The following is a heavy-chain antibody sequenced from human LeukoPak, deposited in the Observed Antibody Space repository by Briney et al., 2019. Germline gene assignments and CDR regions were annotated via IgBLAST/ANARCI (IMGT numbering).Heavy chain of an antibody. CDR1: GGSISSGSYY. Sequence: KSSETLSLTCTVSGGSISSGSYYWSWIRQPAGKGLEWIGRIYTSGSTNYNPSLKSRVTISVDTSKNQFSLKLSSVTAADTAVYYCAREDDSSFRFDPWGQGTLVTVSS. D-gene: IGHD6-13*01. CDR3: AREDDSSFRFDP. J-gene: IGHJ5*02. CDR2: IYTSGST. V-gene: IGHV4-61*02.